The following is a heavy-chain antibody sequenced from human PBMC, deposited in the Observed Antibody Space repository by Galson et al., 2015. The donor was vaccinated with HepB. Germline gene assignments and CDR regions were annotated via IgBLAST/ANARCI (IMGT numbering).Heavy chain of an antibody. CDR2: IKQDGSEK. D-gene: IGHD6-19*01. J-gene: IGHJ3*02. V-gene: IGHV3-7*03. CDR1: GFTFSSYW. CDR3: ARDTRWAYSSDSLSDDAFDI. Sequence: SLRLSCAASGFTFSSYWMSWVRQAPGKGLEWVANIKQDGSEKYYVDSVKGRFTISRDNAGNSLYLQINSLRAEDTAVYYCARDTRWAYSSDSLSDDAFDIWGQGTMVTVSS.